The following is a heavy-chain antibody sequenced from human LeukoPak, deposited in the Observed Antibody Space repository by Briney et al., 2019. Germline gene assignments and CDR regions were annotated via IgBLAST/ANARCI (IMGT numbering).Heavy chain of an antibody. J-gene: IGHJ5*02. CDR3: AKVLAVAAKNWFDP. CDR1: GFTFDDYG. Sequence: GGSLRLSCAASGFTFDDYGMSWVRQAPGKGLEWVSAISGSGGSTYYADSVKGRFTISRDNSKNTLYLQMNSLRAEDTAVYYCAKVLAVAAKNWFDPWGQGTLVTVSS. D-gene: IGHD6-19*01. CDR2: ISGSGGST. V-gene: IGHV3-23*01.